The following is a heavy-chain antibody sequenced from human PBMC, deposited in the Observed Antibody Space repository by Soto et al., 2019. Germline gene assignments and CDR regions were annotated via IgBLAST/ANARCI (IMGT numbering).Heavy chain of an antibody. V-gene: IGHV1-3*01. J-gene: IGHJ6*02. CDR3: AMGYCSSTSCSSPYYGMDV. Sequence: ASVKVSCKASGYTFGSYDLNWVRQATGQGLEWMGWINAGNGNTKYSQKFQGRVTITRDTSASTAYMELSSLRSEDTAVYYCAMGYCSSTSCSSPYYGMDVWG. CDR2: INAGNGNT. D-gene: IGHD2-2*01. CDR1: GYTFGSYD.